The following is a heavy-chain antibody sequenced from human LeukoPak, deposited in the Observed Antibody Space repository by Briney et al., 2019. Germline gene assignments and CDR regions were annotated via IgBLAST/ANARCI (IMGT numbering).Heavy chain of an antibody. CDR2: IKQDGSEK. Sequence: PGGSLRLSCAASGFTFAHAWMNWVRQAPGKGLEWVANIKQDGSEKHHGASVKGRFTISRDNAKNSLYLQMNSLRVEDTAVYYCVKHETGPEYWGQGTLVAVSS. V-gene: IGHV3-7*01. J-gene: IGHJ4*02. CDR1: GFTFAHAW. CDR3: VKHETGPEY. D-gene: IGHD1-14*01.